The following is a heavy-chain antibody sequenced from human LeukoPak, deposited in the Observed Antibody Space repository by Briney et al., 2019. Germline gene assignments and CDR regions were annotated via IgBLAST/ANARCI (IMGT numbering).Heavy chain of an antibody. CDR3: AKAVTGEDCFDY. Sequence: GGSLRLSCAASGFTFDDYAMHWVRQAPGKGLEWVSGISWNSGSIGYADSVKGRFTISRDNAKNSLYLQMNSLRAEDTALYYCAKAVTGEDCFDYWGQGTLVTVSS. CDR2: ISWNSGSI. CDR1: GFTFDDYA. V-gene: IGHV3-9*01. D-gene: IGHD7-27*01. J-gene: IGHJ4*02.